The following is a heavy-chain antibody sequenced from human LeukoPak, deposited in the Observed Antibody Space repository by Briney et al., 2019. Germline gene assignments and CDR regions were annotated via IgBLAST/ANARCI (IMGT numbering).Heavy chain of an antibody. Sequence: GGSLRLSCAASGFTFNSYAMSWVGQAPGKGLEWVSAISGSAGSTYSADSVKGRFTISRDNSKNTLYLQMNSLRAEDTAVYYCAKAYTTTWYVWDYWGQGTLVTVSS. CDR3: AKAYTTTWYVWDY. J-gene: IGHJ4*02. CDR2: ISGSAGST. CDR1: GFTFNSYA. V-gene: IGHV3-23*01. D-gene: IGHD6-13*01.